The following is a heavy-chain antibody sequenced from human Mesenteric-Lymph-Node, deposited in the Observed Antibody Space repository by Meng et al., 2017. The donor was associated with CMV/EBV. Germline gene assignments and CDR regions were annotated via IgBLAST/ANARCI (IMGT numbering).Heavy chain of an antibody. V-gene: IGHV3-72*01. Sequence: GESLKISCAASGFTFAGYYMDWVRQAPGKGLEWVGLIRHKPKSYTTEYAASVRGRFSISRDDSTNSLYLQMDSLKTEDTAVYYCARGGGHYDFWSGYTWGQGTLVTVSS. D-gene: IGHD3-3*01. CDR1: GFTFAGYY. J-gene: IGHJ5*02. CDR3: ARGGGHYDFWSGYT. CDR2: IRHKPKSYTT.